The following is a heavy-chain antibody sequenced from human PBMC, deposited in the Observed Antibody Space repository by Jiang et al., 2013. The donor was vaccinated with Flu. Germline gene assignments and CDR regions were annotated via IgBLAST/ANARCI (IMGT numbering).Heavy chain of an antibody. Sequence: LLKPSETLSLTCAVYGGSFSGYYWSWIRQPPGKGLEWIGEINHSGSTNYNPSLKSRVTISVDTSKNQFSLKLSSVTAADTAVYYCARGRGVYYGSGTRANWFDPLGPGNPGHRLL. CDR2: INHSGST. D-gene: IGHD3-10*01. J-gene: IGHJ5*02. CDR3: ARGRGVYYGSGTRANWFDP. V-gene: IGHV4-34*01. CDR1: GGSFSGYY.